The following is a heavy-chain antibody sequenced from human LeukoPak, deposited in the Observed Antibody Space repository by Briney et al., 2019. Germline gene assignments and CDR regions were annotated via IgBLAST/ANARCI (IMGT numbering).Heavy chain of an antibody. CDR1: GFTFSDYY. D-gene: IGHD3-10*01. CDR3: AAKKQLWFGELLSH. Sequence: GGSLRLSCAASGFTFSDYYMSWIRQAPGKGLEWVSYISSSGSTIYYADSAKGRFTISRDNAKNSLYLQMNSLRAEDTAVYYCAAKKQLWFGELLSHWGQGTLVTVSS. J-gene: IGHJ4*02. CDR2: ISSSGSTI. V-gene: IGHV3-11*04.